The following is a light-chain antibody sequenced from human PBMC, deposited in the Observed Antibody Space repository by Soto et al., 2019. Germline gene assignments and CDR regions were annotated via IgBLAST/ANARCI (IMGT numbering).Light chain of an antibody. V-gene: IGKV3-20*01. Sequence: EIVLTQSPGTLSLSPGERATLSCRASQSVSSSYLAWYQQKPGQAPRLLIYGASSXATGIPDRFSGSGSGXDFTLTISRLEPEDFAVYYCQLTVTFGGGTKVEIK. CDR2: GAS. CDR1: QSVSSSY. CDR3: QLTVT. J-gene: IGKJ4*01.